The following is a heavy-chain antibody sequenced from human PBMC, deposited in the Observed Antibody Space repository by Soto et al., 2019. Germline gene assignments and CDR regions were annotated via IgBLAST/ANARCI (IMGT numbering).Heavy chain of an antibody. D-gene: IGHD2-21*01. Sequence: QVQLVQSGAELKKTGSSVKVSCRASGDTFSSYAVNWVRQAPGRGLEWMGRIITVLGTTDYAQNFQGRLTITAEKSTKTVYMELSSLRSEDTAVYYCARRRYCGYDCYHKHYYGMDVWGQGTTVTVAS. CDR3: ARRRYCGYDCYHKHYYGMDV. V-gene: IGHV1-69*08. CDR1: GDTFSSYA. J-gene: IGHJ6*02. CDR2: IITVLGTT.